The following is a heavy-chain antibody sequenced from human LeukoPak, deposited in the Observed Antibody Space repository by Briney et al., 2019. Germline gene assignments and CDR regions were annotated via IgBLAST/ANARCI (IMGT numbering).Heavy chain of an antibody. Sequence: ASVKVSCKASGYTFTRYYMHWVRQAPGQGREWMGGINPNSGDTNYAQKFQGRVTVTRDTSISTAYMELSRLRSDDTAVYYCARVGSSGWYVHPTLDYWGQGTLLTVSS. CDR1: GYTFTRYY. CDR3: ARVGSSGWYVHPTLDY. V-gene: IGHV1-2*02. J-gene: IGHJ4*02. CDR2: INPNSGDT. D-gene: IGHD6-19*01.